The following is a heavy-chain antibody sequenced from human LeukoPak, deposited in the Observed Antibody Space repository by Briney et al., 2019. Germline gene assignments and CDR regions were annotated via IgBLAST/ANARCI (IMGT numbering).Heavy chain of an antibody. CDR1: GGTFSSYA. V-gene: IGHV1-69*13. J-gene: IGHJ4*02. Sequence: VKVSCKASGGTFSSYAISWVRPAPGQGLEWMGGIIPIFGTANYAQKFQGRVTITADESTSTAYMELSSLRSEDTAVYYCARDMYSSSSFSLDYWGQGTLVTVSS. D-gene: IGHD6-6*01. CDR3: ARDMYSSSSFSLDY. CDR2: IIPIFGTA.